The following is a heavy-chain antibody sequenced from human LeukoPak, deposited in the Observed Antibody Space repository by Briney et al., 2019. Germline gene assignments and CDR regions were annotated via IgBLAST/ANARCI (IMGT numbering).Heavy chain of an antibody. Sequence: GGSLRLSCAASEFSVGSNYMTWVRQAPGKGLEWVSLIYSGGSTYYADSVKGRFTISRDNSKNTLYLQMNSLRAEDTAVYYCARDSRTIPAGLNWFDPWGQGTLVTVSS. D-gene: IGHD1-1*01. CDR3: ARDSRTIPAGLNWFDP. J-gene: IGHJ5*02. V-gene: IGHV3-66*01. CDR1: EFSVGSNY. CDR2: IYSGGST.